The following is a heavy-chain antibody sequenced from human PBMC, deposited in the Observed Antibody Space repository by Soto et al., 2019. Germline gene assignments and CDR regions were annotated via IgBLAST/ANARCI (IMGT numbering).Heavy chain of an antibody. J-gene: IGHJ4*02. CDR3: ARDLGTPEISEFDY. Sequence: ASVKVSCKASGGTFSSYAISWLRQAPGQGLEWMGGIIPIFGTANYAQKFQGRVTITADESTSTAYMELSSLRSEDTAVYYCARDLGTPEISEFDYWGQGTLVTVSS. CDR1: GGTFSSYA. D-gene: IGHD1-26*01. V-gene: IGHV1-69*13. CDR2: IIPIFGTA.